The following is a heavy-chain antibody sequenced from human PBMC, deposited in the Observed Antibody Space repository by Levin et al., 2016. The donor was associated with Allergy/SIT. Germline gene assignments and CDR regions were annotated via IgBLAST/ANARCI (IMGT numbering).Heavy chain of an antibody. Sequence: ASVKVSCKASGYTFTDYYLHWVRQAPGQGLEWVGLINRDGQNTNHARNLQGRLSMTWDTSTSTVYMELSSLRSEDTAMYYCARDRDWGADDAFDIWGQGTMVTVSS. CDR1: GYTFTDYY. J-gene: IGHJ3*02. D-gene: IGHD7-27*01. CDR2: INRDGQNT. CDR3: ARDRDWGADDAFDI. V-gene: IGHV1-46*01.